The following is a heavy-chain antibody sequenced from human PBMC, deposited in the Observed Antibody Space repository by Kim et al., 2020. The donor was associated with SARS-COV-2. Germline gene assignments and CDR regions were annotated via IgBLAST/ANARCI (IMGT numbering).Heavy chain of an antibody. J-gene: IGHJ6*02. D-gene: IGHD6-6*01. CDR1: GFTFSGSA. CDR3: TRHVVGYYGMDV. Sequence: GGSLRLSCAASGFTFSGSAMHWVRQASGKGLEWVGRIRSKANSYATAYAASVKGRFTISRDDSKNTAYLQMNSLKTEDTAVYYCTRHVVGYYGMDVWGQGTTVTVSS. CDR2: IRSKANSYAT. V-gene: IGHV3-73*01.